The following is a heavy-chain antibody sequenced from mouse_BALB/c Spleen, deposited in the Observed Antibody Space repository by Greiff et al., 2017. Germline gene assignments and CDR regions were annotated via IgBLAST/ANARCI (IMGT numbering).Heavy chain of an antibody. CDR3: ARSRLGRGYFDY. V-gene: IGHV3-8*02. J-gene: IGHJ2*01. Sequence: EVQLQQSGPSLVKPSQTLSLTCSVTGDSITSGYWNWIRKFPGNKLEYMGYISYSGSTYYNPSLKSRISITRDTSKNQYYLQLNSVTTEDTATYYCARSRLGRGYFDYWGQGTTLTVSS. D-gene: IGHD4-1*01. CDR1: GDSITSGY. CDR2: ISYSGST.